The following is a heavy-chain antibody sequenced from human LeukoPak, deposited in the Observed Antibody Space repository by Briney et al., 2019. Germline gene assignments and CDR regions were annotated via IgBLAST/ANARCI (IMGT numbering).Heavy chain of an antibody. CDR3: ARDRISIAVAGTDFDY. CDR1: GFTFSSYS. Sequence: PGGSLRLSCVASGFTFSSYSMNWVRQAPGKGLEWVSYISSSSSTIYYADSVKGRFTISRDNAKNSLYLQMNSLRAEDTAVYYCARDRISIAVAGTDFDYWGQGTLVTVSS. CDR2: ISSSSSTI. D-gene: IGHD6-19*01. J-gene: IGHJ4*02. V-gene: IGHV3-48*01.